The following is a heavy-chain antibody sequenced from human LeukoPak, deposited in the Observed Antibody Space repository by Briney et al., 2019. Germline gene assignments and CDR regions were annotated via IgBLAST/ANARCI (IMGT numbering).Heavy chain of an antibody. D-gene: IGHD4-23*01. V-gene: IGHV3-21*01. CDR2: ITSGSGYI. J-gene: IGHJ5*02. CDR1: GFTFSTYT. Sequence: TGGSLRLSCAASGFTFSTYTMNWVRQDPGKGLEWVSSITSGSGYIYYADSVKGRFTVSRDNAKSSLYLQMNSLRAEDTAVYYCARDSATVVIRSNWFDPWGQGTLVTVSS. CDR3: ARDSATVVIRSNWFDP.